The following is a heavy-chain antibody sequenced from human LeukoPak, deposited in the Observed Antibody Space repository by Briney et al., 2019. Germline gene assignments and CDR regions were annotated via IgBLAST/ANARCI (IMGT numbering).Heavy chain of an antibody. CDR1: GYTFTSYY. Sequence: ASVKVSCKASGYTFTSYYMHWVRQAPGQGLEWMGIINPSGGSTSYAQKFQGRVTMTRDTSTSTAYMELSSLRSEDTAVYYCARDPGYYYDSSGRADYWGQGTLVTVSS. V-gene: IGHV1-46*01. J-gene: IGHJ4*02. D-gene: IGHD3-22*01. CDR3: ARDPGYYYDSSGRADY. CDR2: INPSGGST.